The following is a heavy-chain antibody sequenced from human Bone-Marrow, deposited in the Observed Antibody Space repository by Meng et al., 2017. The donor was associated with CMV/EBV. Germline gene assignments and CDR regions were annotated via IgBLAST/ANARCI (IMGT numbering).Heavy chain of an antibody. CDR2: VRYDGSDK. Sequence: GGSLRLSCAASDFTFSYYGIHWVRQVPGKGLEWVSFVRYDGSDKYYADSVKGRFTISRDNAKNTLFLQMNSLRAEDTAVYYCARAQYSSSILMDVWGQGTTVTVSS. D-gene: IGHD6-6*01. CDR1: DFTFSYYG. V-gene: IGHV3-30*02. J-gene: IGHJ6*02. CDR3: ARAQYSSSILMDV.